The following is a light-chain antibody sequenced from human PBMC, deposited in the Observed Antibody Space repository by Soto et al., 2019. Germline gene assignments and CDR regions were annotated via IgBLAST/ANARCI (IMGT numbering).Light chain of an antibody. CDR2: SSN. J-gene: IGLJ2*01. CDR3: AAWDDSLNGVV. Sequence: QSVLTQPPPASGTPGQRVTISCSGSSSNIGSNAINWYQQLPGTAPKLLMHSSNQRPSGVPDRFSGSKSGTSASLAISGLQSEDEADYYCAAWDDSLNGVVFGGGTKVTVL. V-gene: IGLV1-44*01. CDR1: SSNIGSNA.